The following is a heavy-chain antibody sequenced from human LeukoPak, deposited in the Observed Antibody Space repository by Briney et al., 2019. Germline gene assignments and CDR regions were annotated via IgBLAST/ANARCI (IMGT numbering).Heavy chain of an antibody. Sequence: GGSLRLSCAASGFTFGTYSMNWVRQAPGKGLEWVSSISSSSSYSYYADSVRGRFTISRDNAKNSLYLQMNTLRAEDTAVYYCARDRGGRYGDYGILDYWGQGTLVTVSS. V-gene: IGHV3-21*01. CDR2: ISSSSSYS. D-gene: IGHD4-17*01. J-gene: IGHJ4*02. CDR1: GFTFGTYS. CDR3: ARDRGGRYGDYGILDY.